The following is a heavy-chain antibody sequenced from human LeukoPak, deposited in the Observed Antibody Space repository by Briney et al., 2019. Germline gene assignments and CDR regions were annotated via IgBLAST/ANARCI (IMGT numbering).Heavy chain of an antibody. D-gene: IGHD1-26*01. CDR3: ARGGQSLFDY. Sequence: GGSLRLSCAASGFTLSSSWMHWVRQAPGKGLVWVSRIDSDGSDTKYADSVKGRFTISRDNAKNSLYLQMNSLRAEDTAVYYCARGGQSLFDYWGQGTLVTVSS. V-gene: IGHV3-74*01. CDR1: GFTLSSSW. J-gene: IGHJ4*02. CDR2: IDSDGSDT.